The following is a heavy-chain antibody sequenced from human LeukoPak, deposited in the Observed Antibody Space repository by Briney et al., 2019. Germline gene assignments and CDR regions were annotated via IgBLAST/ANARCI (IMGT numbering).Heavy chain of an antibody. CDR1: GFTVGSNY. V-gene: IGHV3-66*01. D-gene: IGHD1-20*01. CDR2: IYSGGST. CDR3: ATWTGITPY. Sequence: GGSLRLSCVASGFTVGSNYMSWVRQAPGKGLEWVSAIYSGGSTYYADSVKDRFTISRDNSKNTLFLQMNSLRVEDTAVYYCATWTGITPYWGQGTLVTVSS. J-gene: IGHJ4*02.